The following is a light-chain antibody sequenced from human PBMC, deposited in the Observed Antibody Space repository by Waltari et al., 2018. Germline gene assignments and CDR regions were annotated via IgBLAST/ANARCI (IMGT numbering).Light chain of an antibody. J-gene: IGKJ4*01. Sequence: DIQMTQSPSSVSASVVDRVTITCRASQGIGSWLAWYQQKPGKAPKLLMHTASSLESGVPSRFSGIESGTEFTLTISNLQPEDFAIYYCQQSDSFPLTFGGGTKVE. CDR2: TAS. CDR3: QQSDSFPLT. CDR1: QGIGSW. V-gene: IGKV1-12*01.